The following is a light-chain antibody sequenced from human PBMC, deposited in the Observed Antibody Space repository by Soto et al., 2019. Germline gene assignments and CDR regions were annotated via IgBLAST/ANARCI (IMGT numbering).Light chain of an antibody. Sequence: EVVMTQSPAILSVSPGERATLXXRASQSVGINVAWYQQKPGQAPRLFXYGASTRATGIPARFSGSGSGTEFTLTISSLQSEDFAVYYCQQYNNWPPRTFGQGTRLEIK. CDR1: QSVGIN. CDR2: GAS. J-gene: IGKJ5*01. V-gene: IGKV3-15*01. CDR3: QQYNNWPPRT.